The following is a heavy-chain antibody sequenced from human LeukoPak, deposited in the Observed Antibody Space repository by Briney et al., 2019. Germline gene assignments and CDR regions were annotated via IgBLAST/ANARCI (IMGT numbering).Heavy chain of an antibody. Sequence: ASVKVSCKASGYTFTSYGISWVRQAPGQGLEWMGWINPNSGGTNYAQKFQGRVTMSRVTSITTAYMELSRLRSDDTAMYYCARLRTMINDAFDIWGQGTMVTVSS. CDR3: ARLRTMINDAFDI. CDR1: GYTFTSYG. V-gene: IGHV1-2*02. J-gene: IGHJ3*02. D-gene: IGHD3-22*01. CDR2: INPNSGGT.